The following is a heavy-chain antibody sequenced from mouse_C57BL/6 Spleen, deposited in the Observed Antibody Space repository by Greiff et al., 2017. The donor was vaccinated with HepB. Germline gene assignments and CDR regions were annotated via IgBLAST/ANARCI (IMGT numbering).Heavy chain of an antibody. CDR2: IHPNSGST. CDR1: GYTFTSYW. CDR3: AGYDSYYYAMDY. J-gene: IGHJ4*01. V-gene: IGHV1-64*01. Sequence: QVQLKQPGAELVKPGASVKLSRKASGYTFTSYWMHWVKQRPGQGLEWIGMIHPNSGSTNYNEKFKSKATLTVDKSSSTAYMQLSSLTSEDSAVYYCAGYDSYYYAMDYWGQGTSVTVSS. D-gene: IGHD2-4*01.